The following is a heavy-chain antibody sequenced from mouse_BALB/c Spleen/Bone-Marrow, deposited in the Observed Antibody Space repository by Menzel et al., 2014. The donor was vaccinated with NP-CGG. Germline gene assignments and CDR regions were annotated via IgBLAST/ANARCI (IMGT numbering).Heavy chain of an antibody. CDR2: ISSGSSTI. CDR3: ARWRYGYAMDY. Sequence: EVKLMESGGGLVQPGGSRKLSCAASGFTFSSFGMHWVRQAPEKGLEWVAYISSGSSTIYYADTVKGRFTISRDNPKNTLFLRMTSLRSEDTAMYYCARWRYGYAMDYWGQGTSVTVSS. V-gene: IGHV5-17*02. CDR1: GFTFSSFG. D-gene: IGHD2-14*01. J-gene: IGHJ4*01.